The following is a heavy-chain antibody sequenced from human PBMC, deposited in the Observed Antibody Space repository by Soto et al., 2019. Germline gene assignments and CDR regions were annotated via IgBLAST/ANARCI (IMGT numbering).Heavy chain of an antibody. CDR1: GFTFSSYG. V-gene: IGHV3-33*01. Sequence: GGSLRLSCAASGFTFSSYGMHWVRQAPGKGLEWVAVIWYDGSNKYYADSVKGRFTISRDNSKNTLYLQMNSLRAEDTAAYYCARDWAYYYDSSGYYGHYYGMDVWGQGTTVTVSS. D-gene: IGHD3-22*01. J-gene: IGHJ6*02. CDR3: ARDWAYYYDSSGYYGHYYGMDV. CDR2: IWYDGSNK.